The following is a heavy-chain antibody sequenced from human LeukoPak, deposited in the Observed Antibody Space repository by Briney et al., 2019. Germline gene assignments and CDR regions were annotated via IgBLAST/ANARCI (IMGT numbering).Heavy chain of an antibody. J-gene: IGHJ4*02. V-gene: IGHV3-23*01. CDR1: GFTFSGYA. CDR3: AKDRGYGSSWALFDY. Sequence: PGGSLRLSCAASGFTFSGYAMSWVRQAPGKGLEWVSAISGSGGSTYYADSVKGRFTISRDNSKNTLYLQMNSLRAEDTAVYYCAKDRGYGSSWALFDYWGQGTLVTVSS. CDR2: ISGSGGST. D-gene: IGHD6-13*01.